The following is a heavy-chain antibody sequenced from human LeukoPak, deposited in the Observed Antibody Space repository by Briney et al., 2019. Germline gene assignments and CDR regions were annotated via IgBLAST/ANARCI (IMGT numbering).Heavy chain of an antibody. CDR3: ARTYYYYYYMDV. J-gene: IGHJ6*03. Sequence: PSETLSLTCTVSGGSISSSSYYWGWIRQPPDKGLEWIGNIYYSGSTYYNPSLKSRVTISVDTSKNQFSLKLNSVSAADTAVYYCARTYYYYYYMDVWGKGTTVTVSS. CDR1: GGSISSSSYY. CDR2: IYYSGST. V-gene: IGHV4-39*07.